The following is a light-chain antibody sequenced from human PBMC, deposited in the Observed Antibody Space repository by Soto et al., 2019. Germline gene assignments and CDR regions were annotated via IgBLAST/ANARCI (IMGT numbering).Light chain of an antibody. CDR2: KAS. CDR3: QQYNSYSPYT. CDR1: QSISTW. J-gene: IGKJ2*01. Sequence: IKLTKSPSTLPASVGDRVPITCRASQSISTWLAWYQQKPGKAPKVLIYKASSLESGVPSRFSGSGSGTEFTLTISSLQPDDFATYYCQQYNSYSPYTFGQGTKLEIK. V-gene: IGKV1-5*03.